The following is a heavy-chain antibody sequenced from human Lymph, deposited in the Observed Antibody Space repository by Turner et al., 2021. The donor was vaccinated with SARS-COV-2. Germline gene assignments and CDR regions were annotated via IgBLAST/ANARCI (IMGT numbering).Heavy chain of an antibody. CDR2: IWYDGSNK. D-gene: IGHD6-13*01. Sequence: QVQLVESGGGVVQPGRSLRLSCAVSGFTSSTYGMHWVRQAPGKGLEWVAVIWYDGSNKYYADSVKGRFTISRDNSKNTLYLQMNSLRAEDTAVYYCARDDINTLIAAAVPFDYWGQGTLVTVSS. V-gene: IGHV3-33*01. J-gene: IGHJ4*02. CDR1: GFTSSTYG. CDR3: ARDDINTLIAAAVPFDY.